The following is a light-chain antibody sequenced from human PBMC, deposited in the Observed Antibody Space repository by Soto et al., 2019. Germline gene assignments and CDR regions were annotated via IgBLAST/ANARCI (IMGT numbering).Light chain of an antibody. CDR3: QSYDSSVSGSPAV. J-gene: IGLJ7*01. Sequence: QSVLTQPPSVSGAPGQRVTISCTGSSSNIGAGYDVHWYQQLPGTAPKLLIYGNSNRPSGVPDRFSGSKSGTSASLAITGLQAEDEADYYCQSYDSSVSGSPAVFGGGTQLTVL. V-gene: IGLV1-40*01. CDR1: SSNIGAGYD. CDR2: GNS.